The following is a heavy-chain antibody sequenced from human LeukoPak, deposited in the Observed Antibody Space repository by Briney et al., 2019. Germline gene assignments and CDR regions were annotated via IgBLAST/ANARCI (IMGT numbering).Heavy chain of an antibody. CDR2: IYYSGST. D-gene: IGHD6-13*01. CDR1: GGSISSYY. Sequence: SETLSLTCTVSGGSISSYYWSWIRQPPGKGLEWIGYIYYSGSTYYNPSLKSRVTISVDTSKNQFSLKLSSVTAADTAVYYCARSNRIAAAGTIDYWGQGTLVTVSS. V-gene: IGHV4-59*12. CDR3: ARSNRIAAAGTIDY. J-gene: IGHJ4*02.